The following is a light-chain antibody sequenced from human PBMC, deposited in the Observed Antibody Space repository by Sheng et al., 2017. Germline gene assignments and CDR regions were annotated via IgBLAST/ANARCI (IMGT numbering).Light chain of an antibody. CDR1: QTISSW. CDR3: QQYNGSPWT. CDR2: KAS. J-gene: IGKJ1*01. Sequence: DIQMTQSPSTLSASVGDRVTITCRASQTISSWLAWYQHKPGKAPKLLIYKASSLESGVPSRFSASGSGTDFTLTISSLQPDDFATYYCQQYNGSPWTFGQGTKVEIE. V-gene: IGKV1-5*03.